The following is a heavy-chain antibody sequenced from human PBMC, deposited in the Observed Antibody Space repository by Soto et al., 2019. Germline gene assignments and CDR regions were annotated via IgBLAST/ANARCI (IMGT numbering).Heavy chain of an antibody. CDR1: GFTFSGSA. CDR3: ARRGRGLTFDY. V-gene: IGHV3-73*01. D-gene: IGHD3-9*01. CDR2: IRSKANSYAT. Sequence: SLRLSCAASGFTFSGSAMHWVRQASGKGLEWVGRIRSKANSYATAYAASVKGRFTISRDDSKNTAYLQMNSLRAEDTAVYYCARRGRGLTFDYWGQGTLVTVSS. J-gene: IGHJ4*02.